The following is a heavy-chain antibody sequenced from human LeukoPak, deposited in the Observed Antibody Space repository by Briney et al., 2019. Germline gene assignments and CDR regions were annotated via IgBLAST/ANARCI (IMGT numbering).Heavy chain of an antibody. Sequence: GASVKVSCQASGYTFTSYYMNWVRQAPGQGLEWMGWVNPDSGGTSSAQKFQGRVTMTRDTSITTDYMEVSWLTSDDTALYYCARADRLDGGPYLIGPWGQGTLVTVSS. CDR3: ARADRLDGGPYLIGP. CDR1: GYTFTSYY. V-gene: IGHV1-2*02. D-gene: IGHD3-16*01. CDR2: VNPDSGGT. J-gene: IGHJ5*02.